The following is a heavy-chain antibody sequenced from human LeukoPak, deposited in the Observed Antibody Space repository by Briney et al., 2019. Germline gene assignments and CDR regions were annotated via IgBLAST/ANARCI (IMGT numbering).Heavy chain of an antibody. J-gene: IGHJ4*02. CDR3: ARVEYSYGPYYFDY. V-gene: IGHV4-59*01. D-gene: IGHD5-18*01. CDR1: GGSISSYY. Sequence: PSETLSLTCSVSGGSISSYYWSWIRQPPGKGLEWIGYIYYSGSTNYNPSLKSRVTISVDTSKNQFSLKLSSVTAADTGVYYCARVEYSYGPYYFDYWGQGTLVTVSS. CDR2: IYYSGST.